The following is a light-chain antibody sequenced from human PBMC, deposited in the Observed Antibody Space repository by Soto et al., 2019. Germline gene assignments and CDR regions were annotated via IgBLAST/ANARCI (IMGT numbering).Light chain of an antibody. CDR3: ALFMGNGISV. J-gene: IGLJ1*01. V-gene: IGLV8-61*01. CDR2: STS. Sequence: QAVVTQESSFSVSPGGTVTLTCGLISGSVSTANTPNWYQQTPGQAPRTLIYSTSTRSSGVPDRFSGYILGNKAALTITGAQADDESDYYCALFMGNGISVFGTGTKLTVL. CDR1: SGSVSTANT.